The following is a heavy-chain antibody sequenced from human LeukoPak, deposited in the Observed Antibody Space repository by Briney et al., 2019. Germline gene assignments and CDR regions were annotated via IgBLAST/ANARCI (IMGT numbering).Heavy chain of an antibody. Sequence: ASVKVSCKASGGTFSSYAISWVRQAPGQGLEWMGGIIPIFGTANYAQKFQERVTITRDMSTSTAYMELSSLRSEGTAVYYCAAAAADNYYYYYMDVWGKGTTVTVSS. CDR3: AAAAADNYYYYYMDV. J-gene: IGHJ6*03. CDR1: GGTFSSYA. D-gene: IGHD6-13*01. V-gene: IGHV1-69*05. CDR2: IIPIFGTA.